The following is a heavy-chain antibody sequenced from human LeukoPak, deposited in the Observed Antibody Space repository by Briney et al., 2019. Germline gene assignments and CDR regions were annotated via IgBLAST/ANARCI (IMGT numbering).Heavy chain of an antibody. Sequence: GGSLRLSCAASGFAFGSYAMTWVRQAPGKGLEWVSAISGSGGSTYYADSVKGRFTISRDNSKNTLYLQMNSLRAEDTAVYYCAKNGWGYYYDSSGNWFDPWGQGTLVTVSS. V-gene: IGHV3-23*01. D-gene: IGHD3-22*01. CDR3: AKNGWGYYYDSSGNWFDP. CDR1: GFAFGSYA. CDR2: ISGSGGST. J-gene: IGHJ5*02.